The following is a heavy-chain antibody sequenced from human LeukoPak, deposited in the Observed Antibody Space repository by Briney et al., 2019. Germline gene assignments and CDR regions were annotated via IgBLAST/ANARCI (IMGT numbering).Heavy chain of an antibody. D-gene: IGHD6-13*01. J-gene: IGHJ6*02. V-gene: IGHV4-34*01. CDR2: INHSGST. CDR1: GGSFSGYY. Sequence: SETLSLTCAVYGGSFSGYYWSWIRQPPGKGLEWIGEINHSGSTNYNPSLKGRVTISVDTSKNQFSLKLSSVTAADTAVYYCAKGIAAAGNPYYYYGMDVWGQGTTVTVSS. CDR3: AKGIAAAGNPYYYYGMDV.